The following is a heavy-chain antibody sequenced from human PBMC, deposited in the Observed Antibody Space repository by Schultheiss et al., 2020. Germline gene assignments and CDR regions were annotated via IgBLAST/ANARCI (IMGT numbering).Heavy chain of an antibody. CDR3: ARGGATVTPYGMDV. J-gene: IGHJ6*02. Sequence: ASVKVSGKASGYTFTGYYMHWVRQAPGQGLEWMGWINPNSGGTNYAQKFQGWVTMTRDTSISTAYMELSRLRSDDTAVYYCARGGATVTPYGMDVWGQGTTVTVSS. CDR2: INPNSGGT. D-gene: IGHD4-17*01. V-gene: IGHV1-2*04. CDR1: GYTFTGYY.